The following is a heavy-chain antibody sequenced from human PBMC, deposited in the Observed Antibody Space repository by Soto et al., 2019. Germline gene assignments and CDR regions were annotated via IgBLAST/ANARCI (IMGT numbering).Heavy chain of an antibody. D-gene: IGHD3-10*01. J-gene: IGHJ6*02. V-gene: IGHV5-10-1*01. Sequence: PGESLKISCKGSGYSFTSYWISWVRQMPGKGLEWMGRIDPSDSYTNYSPSFQGHVTISADKSISTAYLQWSSLKASDTAMYYCAVDLSFGELLSLGDYYYCGMDVWGQGTTVTVSS. CDR1: GYSFTSYW. CDR3: AVDLSFGELLSLGDYYYCGMDV. CDR2: IDPSDSYT.